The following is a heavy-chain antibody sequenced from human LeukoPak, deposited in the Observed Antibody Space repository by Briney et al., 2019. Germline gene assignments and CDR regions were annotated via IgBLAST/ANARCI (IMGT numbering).Heavy chain of an antibody. Sequence: ASVKVSCKASGYTFTSYGISWVRQAPGQGLEWMGWISAYNGNTNYAQKLQGRVTMTTDTSTSTAYMELSRLRSDDTAVYYCARVFTIDRIPYYFDYWGQGTLVTVSS. J-gene: IGHJ4*02. D-gene: IGHD3-10*01. V-gene: IGHV1-18*01. CDR1: GYTFTSYG. CDR2: ISAYNGNT. CDR3: ARVFTIDRIPYYFDY.